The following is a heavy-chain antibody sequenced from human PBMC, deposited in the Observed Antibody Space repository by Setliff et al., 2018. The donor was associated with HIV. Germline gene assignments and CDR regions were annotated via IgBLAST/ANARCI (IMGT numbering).Heavy chain of an antibody. CDR3: AREGTTIFGVVIMGGFDY. V-gene: IGHV3-74*03. CDR1: GFNFRDYW. J-gene: IGHJ4*02. D-gene: IGHD3-3*01. CDR2: INLDGSSI. Sequence: GGSLRLSCVASGFNFRDYWMHWVRQVPGQGLVWVARINLDGSSIVYADSVKGRFTISRDNSKNTVYLQMNSLRAEDTAVYYCAREGTTIFGVVIMGGFDYWGQGTLVTVSS.